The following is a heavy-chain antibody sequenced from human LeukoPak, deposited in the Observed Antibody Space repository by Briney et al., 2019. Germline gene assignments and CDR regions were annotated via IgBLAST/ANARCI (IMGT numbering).Heavy chain of an antibody. CDR3: ARGGRNGYSDS. Sequence: PGGSLRLSCAASGFTFSDYYMSWIRQAPGKGLEWVSYISSSSAYTNYAVSVKGRFTISRDNAKNSLYLQMSSLRAEDTAVYYCARGGRNGYSDSWGQGTLVTVSS. CDR1: GFTFSDYY. CDR2: ISSSSAYT. V-gene: IGHV3-11*06. J-gene: IGHJ4*02.